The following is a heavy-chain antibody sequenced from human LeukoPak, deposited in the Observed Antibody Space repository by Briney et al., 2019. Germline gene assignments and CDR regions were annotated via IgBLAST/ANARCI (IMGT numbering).Heavy chain of an antibody. CDR3: ARDRGVEHPSI. D-gene: IGHD1-26*01. J-gene: IGHJ3*02. CDR1: GFTFSSYS. Sequence: GGSLRLSCAASGFTFSSYSMNWVRQAPGKGLEWVSYISSSSSTIYYADSVKGRFTISRDNAKNSLYLQMNSLRAEDTAVYYCARDRGVEHPSIWGQGTMVTVSS. V-gene: IGHV3-48*01. CDR2: ISSSSSTI.